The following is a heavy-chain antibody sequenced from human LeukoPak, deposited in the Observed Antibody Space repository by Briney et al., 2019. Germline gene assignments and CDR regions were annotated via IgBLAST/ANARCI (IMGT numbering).Heavy chain of an antibody. CDR1: GGSISSYY. Sequence: SETLSLTCTVSGGSISSYYWSWIRQPPGKGLEWIGYIYYSGSTNYNPSLKSRVTMSVDTSKNQFSLKLSSVTAADTAVYYCARVVVFGVVSSDYYYYYMDVWGKGTTVTVSS. V-gene: IGHV4-59*12. J-gene: IGHJ6*03. D-gene: IGHD3-3*01. CDR3: ARVVVFGVVSSDYYYYYMDV. CDR2: IYYSGST.